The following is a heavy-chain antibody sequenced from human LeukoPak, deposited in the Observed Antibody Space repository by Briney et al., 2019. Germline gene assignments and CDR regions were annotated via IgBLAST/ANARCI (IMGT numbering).Heavy chain of an antibody. CDR1: GGSFSGYY. D-gene: IGHD3-22*01. Sequence: PSETLSLTCAVYGGSFSGYYWSWIRQPPGKGLEWIGEINHSGSTNYNPSLKSRVTISVDTSKNQFSLKLSSVTAADTAVYYCARSRDYYDSSGCYFDLWGRGTLVTVSS. CDR2: INHSGST. CDR3: ARSRDYYDSSGCYFDL. J-gene: IGHJ2*01. V-gene: IGHV4-34*01.